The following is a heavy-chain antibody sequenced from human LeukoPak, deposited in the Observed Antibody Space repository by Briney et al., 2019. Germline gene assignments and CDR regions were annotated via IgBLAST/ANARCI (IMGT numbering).Heavy chain of an antibody. Sequence: GRSLRLSCAASGFTFSSYGMHWVRQAPGKGLEWVAVISYDGSNKYYADSVKGRFTISRDNSKNTLYLQMNSLRAEDTAVYYCAKDAEQCLVHRGSYFDYWGQGTLVTVSS. CDR3: AKDAEQCLVHRGSYFDY. D-gene: IGHD6-19*01. J-gene: IGHJ4*02. V-gene: IGHV3-30*18. CDR2: ISYDGSNK. CDR1: GFTFSSYG.